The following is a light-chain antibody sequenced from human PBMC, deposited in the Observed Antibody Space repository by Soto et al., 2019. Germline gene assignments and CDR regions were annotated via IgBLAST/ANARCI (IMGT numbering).Light chain of an antibody. CDR3: AAWDDSLKGPV. J-gene: IGLJ2*01. CDR1: SSNIGGNS. CDR2: SSN. V-gene: IGLV1-44*01. Sequence: QSAVTQSPSASGTPGQRVSISCSGSSSNIGGNSVHWYQHLPGTAPKLLIYSSNQRPSGVPDRFSGSKSGTSASLAISGLQSEDEADYYCAAWDDSLKGPVFGGGTKLTVL.